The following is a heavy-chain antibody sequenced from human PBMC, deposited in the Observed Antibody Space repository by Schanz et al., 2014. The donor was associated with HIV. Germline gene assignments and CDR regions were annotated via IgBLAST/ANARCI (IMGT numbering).Heavy chain of an antibody. Sequence: EVQLVESGGGLVKPGGSLRLSCAASRFTFSVYAMNWVRQAPGKGLEWVSSIDSSSSYKYYADSVKGLFTISRDNAKNSLYLQSITLRAEDTAVYYCAREDGWFGDIYYLGLDVWGRGTTVTVSS. D-gene: IGHD3-10*01. V-gene: IGHV3-21*01. CDR2: IDSSSSYK. J-gene: IGHJ6*02. CDR3: AREDGWFGDIYYLGLDV. CDR1: RFTFSVYA.